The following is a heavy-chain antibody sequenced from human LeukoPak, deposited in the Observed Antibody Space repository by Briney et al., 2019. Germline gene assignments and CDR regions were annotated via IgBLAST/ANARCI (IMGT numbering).Heavy chain of an antibody. Sequence: SETLSLTCTVSGGSISSSSYYWGWIRQPPGKGLEWIGSIYYSGSTYYNPSLKSRVTISVDTSKNQFSLKLSSVTAADTAVYYCARRGYSSRHFDYWGQGTLVTVSS. V-gene: IGHV4-39*01. J-gene: IGHJ4*02. CDR3: ARRGYSSRHFDY. D-gene: IGHD6-13*01. CDR2: IYYSGST. CDR1: GGSISSSSYY.